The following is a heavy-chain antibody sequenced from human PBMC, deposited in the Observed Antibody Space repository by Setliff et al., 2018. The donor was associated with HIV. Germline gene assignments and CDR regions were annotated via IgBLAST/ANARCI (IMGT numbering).Heavy chain of an antibody. CDR1: GGSISNYY. V-gene: IGHV4-59*04. CDR2: VFYSGST. CDR3: TRSGYSSTWSDY. D-gene: IGHD6-13*01. Sequence: TSETLSLTCTVSGGSISNYYWSWIRQPPGKGLEWIGNVFYSGSTYYNPSLKSRVTISVDTSKNQFSLQLNSVTPEDTAVYYCTRSGYSSTWSDYWGQGTLVTVSS. J-gene: IGHJ4*02.